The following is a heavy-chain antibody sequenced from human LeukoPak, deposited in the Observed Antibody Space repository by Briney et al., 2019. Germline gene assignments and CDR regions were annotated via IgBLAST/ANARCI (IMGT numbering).Heavy chain of an antibody. CDR3: ARENRLTGEDY. J-gene: IGHJ4*02. Sequence: ASVKVSCKASGGTFSSYAISWVRQAPGQGLEWMGGIIPIFGTANYAQKFQGRVTITADKSTSTAYMELSSLRSDDTAVYYCARENRLTGEDYWGQGTLVTVSS. V-gene: IGHV1-69*06. D-gene: IGHD7-27*01. CDR2: IIPIFGTA. CDR1: GGTFSSYA.